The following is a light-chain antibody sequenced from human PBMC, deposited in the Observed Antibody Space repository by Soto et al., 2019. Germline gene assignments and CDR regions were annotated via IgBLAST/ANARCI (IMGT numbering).Light chain of an antibody. CDR1: QSISSY. CDR2: AAS. CDR3: QQSYSTPLFT. V-gene: IGKV1-39*01. J-gene: IGKJ3*01. Sequence: DIQMTQSPSSLSASVGDRVTITCRASQSISSYLNWYQQKPGKAPKLLIYAASSLQSGVPSRFSGSGSGTDFTLTIXSLQPXDFATYYCQQSYSTPLFTFGPGTKVDIK.